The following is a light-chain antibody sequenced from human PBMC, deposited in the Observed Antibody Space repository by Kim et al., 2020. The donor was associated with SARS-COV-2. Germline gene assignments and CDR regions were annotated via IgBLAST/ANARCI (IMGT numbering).Light chain of an antibody. Sequence: SSELTQDPAVSVALGQTVRITCQGDSLRDYYVGWYQQKPGQAPPLLIYGENNRPSGIPDRFSGSRSGNRASLTITGAQAEDEGDYYCNSRDRTGNRLVFGGGTQLTVL. CDR2: GEN. CDR1: SLRDYY. CDR3: NSRDRTGNRLV. J-gene: IGLJ3*02. V-gene: IGLV3-19*01.